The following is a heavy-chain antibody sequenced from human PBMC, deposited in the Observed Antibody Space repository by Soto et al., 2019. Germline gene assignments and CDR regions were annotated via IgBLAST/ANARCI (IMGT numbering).Heavy chain of an antibody. V-gene: IGHV5-51*01. CDR2: IYPGDSDT. CDR3: ARQPKAYCGGDCRPTPYCYCGMDV. CDR1: GYSFTSYW. D-gene: IGHD2-21*02. Sequence: PGESLKISCKGSGYSFTSYWIGWVRQMPGKGLEWMGIIYPGDSDTRYSPSFQGQVTISADKSTTTAYLQWSSLKASDTAMYYCARQPKAYCGGDCRPTPYCYCGMDVWGQGTRVTVSS. J-gene: IGHJ6*02.